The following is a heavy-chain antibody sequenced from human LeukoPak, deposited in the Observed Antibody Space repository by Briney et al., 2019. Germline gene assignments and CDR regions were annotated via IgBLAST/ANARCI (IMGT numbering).Heavy chain of an antibody. Sequence: GGSLRFSCAASGFTVSSNYMSWVRQAPGKGLEWVSVIYSGGSTYYADSVKGRFTISRDNSKNTLYLQMNSLRAEDTAVYYCARGQDGYSDYWGQGTLVTVSS. J-gene: IGHJ4*02. CDR3: ARGQDGYSDY. CDR2: IYSGGST. V-gene: IGHV3-53*01. CDR1: GFTVSSNY.